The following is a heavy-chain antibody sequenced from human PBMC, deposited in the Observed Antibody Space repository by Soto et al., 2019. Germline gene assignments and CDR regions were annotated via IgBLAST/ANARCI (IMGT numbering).Heavy chain of an antibody. CDR1: GYSFTSYW. J-gene: IGHJ5*02. CDR3: ARPFDTSGWYDH. CDR2: IYPGDSDT. Sequence: GESLKISCKGSGYSFTSYWIAWVRQMPGKGLECMGIIYPGDSDTRYSPSFEGQVTISADKSINTAYLQWSSLKASDSAMYYCARPFDTSGWYDHWGQGTLVTVS. D-gene: IGHD6-19*01. V-gene: IGHV5-51*01.